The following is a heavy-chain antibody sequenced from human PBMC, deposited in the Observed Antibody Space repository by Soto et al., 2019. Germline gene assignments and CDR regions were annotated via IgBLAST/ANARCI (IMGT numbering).Heavy chain of an antibody. Sequence: PGESLKISCKGSGYSFTSYWISWVRQMPGKGLEWMGRIDPSDSYTNYSPSFQGHVTISADKSISTAYLQWSSLKASDTAMYYCATNTYYYGSGSRPYYFDYWGQGTLVTVSS. V-gene: IGHV5-10-1*01. CDR2: IDPSDSYT. CDR3: ATNTYYYGSGSRPYYFDY. D-gene: IGHD3-10*01. CDR1: GYSFTSYW. J-gene: IGHJ4*02.